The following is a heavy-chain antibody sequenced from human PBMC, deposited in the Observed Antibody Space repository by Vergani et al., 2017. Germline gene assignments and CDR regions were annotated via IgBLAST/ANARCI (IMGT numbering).Heavy chain of an antibody. CDR1: GFTFSSYG. CDR3: AEDLDDYGDFYFDY. V-gene: IGHV3-30*18. CDR2: ISYDGSNK. D-gene: IGHD4-17*01. Sequence: QVQLVESGGGVVQPGRSLRLSCAASGFTFSSYGMHWVRQAPGKGLEWVAVISYDGSNKYYADSVKGRFTISRDNSKNTLYLQMNSLRAEDTAVYYGAEDLDDYGDFYFDYWGQGTLVTVSS. J-gene: IGHJ4*02.